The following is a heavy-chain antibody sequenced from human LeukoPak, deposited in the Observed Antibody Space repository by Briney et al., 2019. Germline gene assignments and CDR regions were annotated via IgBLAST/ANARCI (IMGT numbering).Heavy chain of an antibody. CDR1: GGSISSYY. D-gene: IGHD3-16*01. CDR2: FYADGST. J-gene: IGHJ3*02. V-gene: IGHV4-4*07. CDR3: AREVWEADAFDI. Sequence: ASETLSLTCTVSGGSISSYYWSWIRQPAGKGLEWIGRFYADGSTHYNPSLKSRVTMSIDTSTNQFSLKLTFVTAADTAVYYCAREVWEADAFDIWGQGTVVTVSS.